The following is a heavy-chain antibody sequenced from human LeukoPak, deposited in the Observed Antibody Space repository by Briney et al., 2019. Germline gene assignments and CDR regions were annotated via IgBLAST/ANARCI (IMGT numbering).Heavy chain of an antibody. D-gene: IGHD5-12*01. J-gene: IGHJ4*02. Sequence: GGSLRLSCAASGFTFRSYWMSWVRQAPGKGLEWVANINQDGSEKYHVDSVKGRFTISRDNAKSSVYLQMNSLTAEDTAAYYCVRDGGTTGYDLLDYWGQGTLLTVSS. V-gene: IGHV3-7*01. CDR3: VRDGGTTGYDLLDY. CDR1: GFTFRSYW. CDR2: INQDGSEK.